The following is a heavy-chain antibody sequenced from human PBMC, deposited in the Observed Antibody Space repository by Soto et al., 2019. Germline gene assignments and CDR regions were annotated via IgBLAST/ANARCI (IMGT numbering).Heavy chain of an antibody. J-gene: IGHJ4*02. Sequence: ASVKVSCKASGFTFTSSAVQWVRQARGQRLEWIGWIVVGSGNTNYAQKFQERVTITRDMSTSTAYVELSSLRSEDTAVYYCAADSRASISTGTYFDYWGQGTLVTVSS. CDR1: GFTFTSSA. V-gene: IGHV1-58*01. CDR3: AADSRASISTGTYFDY. CDR2: IVVGSGNT. D-gene: IGHD1-7*01.